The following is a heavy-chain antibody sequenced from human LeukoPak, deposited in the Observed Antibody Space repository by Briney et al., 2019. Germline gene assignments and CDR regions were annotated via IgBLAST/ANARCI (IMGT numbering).Heavy chain of an antibody. V-gene: IGHV3-74*01. CDR2: INSDGINT. J-gene: IGHJ5*02. Sequence: GGSLRLSCAVSGFTFSNYWMHWVRQAPGKGLVWVSRINSDGINTSYADSVKGRFTISRDNAKNTLNLQMNSLRAEDTAVYYCARDLGQYYDTSDNWFDPWGQGALVTVSS. CDR3: ARDLGQYYDTSDNWFDP. D-gene: IGHD3-22*01. CDR1: GFTFSNYW.